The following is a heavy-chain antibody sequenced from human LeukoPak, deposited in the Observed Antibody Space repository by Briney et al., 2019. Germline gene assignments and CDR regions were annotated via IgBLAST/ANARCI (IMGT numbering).Heavy chain of an antibody. J-gene: IGHJ5*02. V-gene: IGHV4-59*08. CDR2: IYYSGST. Sequence: PSETLSLTCTVSGGXISSYYCSWIRQPPGKGLEWLGYIYYSGSTNYNPSLKSRVTISVDTSKNQFSLKLRSLTAADTAVYYCARHVGYGNNWFDPWGQGTLVTVSS. CDR1: GGXISSYY. CDR3: ARHVGYGNNWFDP. D-gene: IGHD5-18*01.